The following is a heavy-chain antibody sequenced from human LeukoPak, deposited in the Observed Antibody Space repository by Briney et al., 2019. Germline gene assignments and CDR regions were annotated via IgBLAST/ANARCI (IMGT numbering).Heavy chain of an antibody. Sequence: SETLSLTCAVSSYSMSSGYYWGWTRPPPGKGLEWIGYIYYSGSTNYNPSLKSRVTISVDTSKNHFSLKLTSVTAADTAVYYCASTYYYDSSMDVWGKGTTVTVSS. CDR2: IYYSGST. D-gene: IGHD3-22*01. V-gene: IGHV4-38-2*01. J-gene: IGHJ6*03. CDR3: ASTYYYDSSMDV. CDR1: SYSMSSGYY.